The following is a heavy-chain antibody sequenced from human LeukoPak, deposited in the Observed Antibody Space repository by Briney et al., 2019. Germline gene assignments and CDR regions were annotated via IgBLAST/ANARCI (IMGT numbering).Heavy chain of an antibody. V-gene: IGHV1-69*04. D-gene: IGHD2-2*01. CDR1: GGTFSSCA. J-gene: IGHJ6*02. CDR3: ARCQVVPAAIGMDV. CDR2: IIPILGIA. Sequence: SVKVSCKASGGTFSSCAISWVRQAPGQGLEWMGRIIPILGIANYAQKFQGRVTIPADKSTSTAYMELSSLRSEDTAVYYCARCQVVPAAIGMDVWGQGTTVTVSS.